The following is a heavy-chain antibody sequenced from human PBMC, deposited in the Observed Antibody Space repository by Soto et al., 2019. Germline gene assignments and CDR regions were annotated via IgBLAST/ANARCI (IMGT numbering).Heavy chain of an antibody. J-gene: IGHJ4*02. D-gene: IGHD3-10*01. V-gene: IGHV3-48*01. Sequence: GGSLRLSCAASGFTFSSYGMNRVRQAPGKGLEWVSYISSSSSTIYYADSMKGRFTISRDNSKNTLYLQMNSLRAEDTAVYYCMNLYSYGSGSYYKWGQGTLVTVS. CDR1: GFTFSSYG. CDR2: ISSSSSTI. CDR3: MNLYSYGSGSYYK.